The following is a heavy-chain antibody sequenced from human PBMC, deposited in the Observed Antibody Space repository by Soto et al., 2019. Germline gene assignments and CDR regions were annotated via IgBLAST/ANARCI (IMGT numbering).Heavy chain of an antibody. CDR2: IYYSGST. CDR3: ARGPHYVFWSGYYPPNNLFDP. V-gene: IGHV4-59*01. J-gene: IGHJ5*02. CDR1: GCSISSYY. D-gene: IGHD3-3*01. Sequence: SETLSLTCTVSGCSISSYYWSLIRQPPGKGLEWIGYIYYSGSTNYNPSLKSRVTISVDTSKNQFSLKLSSVTAADTAVYYCARGPHYVFWSGYYPPNNLFDPWGQGSLVTVSS.